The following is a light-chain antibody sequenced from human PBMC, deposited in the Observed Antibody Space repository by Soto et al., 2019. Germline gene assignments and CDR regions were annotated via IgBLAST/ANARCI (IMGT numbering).Light chain of an antibody. J-gene: IGKJ4*01. CDR1: QSVSSS. V-gene: IGKV3-15*01. CDR2: GAS. CDR3: QQYINWPLT. Sequence: IVMTQSPATLSVSPGERATLSCRASQSVSSSLAWYQQKPGQAPRLLIYGASTRATGLPARFSGSGSGTEFTLTISSLQSEDFAVYYCQQYINWPLTFGGGTKVEIK.